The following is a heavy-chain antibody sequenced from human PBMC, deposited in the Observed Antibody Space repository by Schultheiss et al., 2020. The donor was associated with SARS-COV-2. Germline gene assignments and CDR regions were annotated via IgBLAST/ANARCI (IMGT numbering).Heavy chain of an antibody. D-gene: IGHD2-2*01. Sequence: ASVKVSCKAFGYTFTSYGISWVRQAPGQGLEWMGWISAYNGNTNYAQKLQGRVTMTTDTSTSTAYMELRSLRSDDTAVYYCARDTWGYCSSTSCYFIYYYGMDVWGQGTTVTVS. J-gene: IGHJ6*02. CDR3: ARDTWGYCSSTSCYFIYYYGMDV. V-gene: IGHV1-18*01. CDR1: GYTFTSYG. CDR2: ISAYNGNT.